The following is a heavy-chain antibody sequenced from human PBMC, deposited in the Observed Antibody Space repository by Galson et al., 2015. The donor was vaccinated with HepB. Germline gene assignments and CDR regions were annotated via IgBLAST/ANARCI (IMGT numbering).Heavy chain of an antibody. Sequence: SLRLSCAASGFTFGSYVMHWVRQAPGKGLEWVAFISSDGIQKYYADSVQGRFTVSRDNSKKTLYLQMNSLRIEDTSVYYCAKGGWDHWSTEYFQQWGQGTLVTVSS. CDR3: AKGGWDHWSTEYFQQ. V-gene: IGHV3-30*04. J-gene: IGHJ1*01. D-gene: IGHD1-26*01. CDR2: ISSDGIQK. CDR1: GFTFGSYV.